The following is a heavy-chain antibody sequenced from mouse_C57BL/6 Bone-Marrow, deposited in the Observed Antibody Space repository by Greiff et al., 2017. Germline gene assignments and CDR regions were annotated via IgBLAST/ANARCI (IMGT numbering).Heavy chain of an antibody. J-gene: IGHJ2*01. D-gene: IGHD1-1*01. CDR1: GFNIKDYY. V-gene: IGHV14-2*01. Sequence: EVQLVESGAELVKPGASVKLSCTASGFNIKDYYMHWVKQRTEQGLEWIGRIDPEDGETKSAPKFQGKAPITADTSSNTAYLQLRSLPSADTAVDYCARRGYGSDFDYWGQGTTLTVSS. CDR2: IDPEDGET. CDR3: ARRGYGSDFDY.